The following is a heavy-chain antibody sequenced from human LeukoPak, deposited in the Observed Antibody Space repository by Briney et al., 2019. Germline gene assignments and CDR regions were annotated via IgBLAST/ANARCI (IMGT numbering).Heavy chain of an antibody. J-gene: IGHJ5*02. Sequence: SETLSLTCTVSGGSISSYYWSWIRQPPGKGLEWIGYIYYSGSTNYNPSLKSRVTISVDTSKNQFSLKLSSVTAADTAVYYCAGGDYNWNLGDNDWFDPWGQGTLVTVSS. CDR1: GGSISSYY. D-gene: IGHD1-7*01. CDR3: AGGDYNWNLGDNDWFDP. CDR2: IYYSGST. V-gene: IGHV4-59*01.